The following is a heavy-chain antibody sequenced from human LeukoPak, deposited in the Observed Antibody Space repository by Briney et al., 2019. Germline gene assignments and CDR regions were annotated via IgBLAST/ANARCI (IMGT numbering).Heavy chain of an antibody. J-gene: IGHJ4*02. CDR3: ARTSGYYDYFDY. Sequence: SETLSLTYTVSGGSISSYYWSWIRQPPGKGLEWIRYIYYSGSTNYNPSLKSRVTISVDTSKNQFSLKLSSVTAADTAVYYCARTSGYYDYFDYWGQGTLVTVSS. CDR2: IYYSGST. CDR1: GGSISSYY. V-gene: IGHV4-59*01. D-gene: IGHD3-3*01.